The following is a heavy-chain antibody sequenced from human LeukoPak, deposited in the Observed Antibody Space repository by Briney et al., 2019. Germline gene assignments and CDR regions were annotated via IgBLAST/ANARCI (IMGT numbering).Heavy chain of an antibody. J-gene: IGHJ4*02. CDR2: ISGSGGNT. D-gene: IGHD2-21*01. CDR3: AKAPVTSCRGAYCYPFDS. V-gene: IGHV3-23*01. CDR1: GFTFSRNG. Sequence: WGSLRLSCAASGFTFSRNGMTWVRQAPGKGLEWVSAISGSGGNTYYADSVKGRFTISRDNSKNTLYLQMNSLRAEDAAVYFCAKAPVTSCRGAYCYPFDSWGQGTLVTVSS.